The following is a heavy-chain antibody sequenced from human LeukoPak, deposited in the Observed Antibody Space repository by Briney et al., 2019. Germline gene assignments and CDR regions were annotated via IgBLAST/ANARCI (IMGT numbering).Heavy chain of an antibody. CDR3: ARHAWSYYDSSGHNYFDY. J-gene: IGHJ4*02. CDR2: IYYSGST. CDR1: GGSISSYY. Sequence: PSETLYLTCTVSGGSISSYYWSWIRQPPGKGLEWIGYIYYSGSTNYNPSLKSRVTISVDTSKNQFSLKLSSVTAADTAVYYCARHAWSYYDSSGHNYFDYWGQGTLVTVSS. V-gene: IGHV4-59*08. D-gene: IGHD3-22*01.